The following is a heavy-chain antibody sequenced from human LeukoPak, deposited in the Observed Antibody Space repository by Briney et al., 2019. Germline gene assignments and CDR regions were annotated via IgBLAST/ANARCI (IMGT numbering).Heavy chain of an antibody. D-gene: IGHD4-17*01. J-gene: IGHJ4*02. CDR3: ARGGLRFFDY. V-gene: IGHV3-23*01. CDR1: GFTFGSFA. CDR2: ISGSGDNT. Sequence: GGSLRLSCAASGFTFGSFAMSWVRQAPGKGLEWVSSISGSGDNTYYADSVKGRFTISRDNAKNSLYMQMNSLRVEDTAVYYCARGGLRFFDYWGQGTLVTVSS.